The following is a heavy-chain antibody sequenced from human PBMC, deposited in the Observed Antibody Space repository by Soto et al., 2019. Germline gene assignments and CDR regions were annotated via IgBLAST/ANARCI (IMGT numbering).Heavy chain of an antibody. CDR3: ARPPYGDDYNWFDP. CDR2: IKQDGSEK. Sequence: EVQLVESGGGLVQPGGSLRLSCAASGFTFSSYWMSWVRQAPGKGLEWVANIKQDGSEKYYVDSVKGRFTISRDNAKNSLYLQMNSLRAEDTAVYYCARPPYGDDYNWFDPWGQGTLVTVSS. V-gene: IGHV3-7*01. CDR1: GFTFSSYW. D-gene: IGHD4-17*01. J-gene: IGHJ5*02.